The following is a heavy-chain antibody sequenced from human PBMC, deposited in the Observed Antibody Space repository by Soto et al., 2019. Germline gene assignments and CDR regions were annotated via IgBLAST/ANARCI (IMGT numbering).Heavy chain of an antibody. CDR3: ARGRERLERRVTFDI. CDR2: IIPIFGTA. J-gene: IGHJ3*02. CDR1: GGTFSSYA. V-gene: IGHV1-69*13. D-gene: IGHD1-1*01. Sequence: ASVKVSCKASGGTFSSYAISWVRQAPGQGLEWMGGIIPIFGTANYAQKFQGRVTITADESTSTAYMELSSLRSEDTAVYYCARGRERLERRVTFDIWGQGTMVTVSS.